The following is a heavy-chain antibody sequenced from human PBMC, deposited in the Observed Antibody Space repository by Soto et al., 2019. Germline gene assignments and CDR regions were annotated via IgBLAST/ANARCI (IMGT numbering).Heavy chain of an antibody. CDR1: GGSFSGYY. J-gene: IGHJ6*02. Sequence: SETLSLTCAVYGGSFSGYYWSWIRQPPGKGLEWIGEINHSGSTNYNPSLKSRVTISVDTSKNQLSLKLSSVTAADTAVYYCARSGYSSSSPLLYYYGMDVWGQGTTVTVSS. D-gene: IGHD6-6*01. V-gene: IGHV4-34*01. CDR2: INHSGST. CDR3: ARSGYSSSSPLLYYYGMDV.